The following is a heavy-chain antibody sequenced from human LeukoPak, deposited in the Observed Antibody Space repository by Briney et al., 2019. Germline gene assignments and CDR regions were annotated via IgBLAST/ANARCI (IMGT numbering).Heavy chain of an antibody. CDR3: ARDTGITIFGVVTRLFDY. J-gene: IGHJ4*02. D-gene: IGHD3-3*01. CDR1: GYTFTGYY. CDR2: INPNSGGT. Sequence: ASVKVSCKASGYTFTGYYMHWVRQAPGQGLEWMGRINPNSGGTNYAQKFQGRVTMTRDTSISTAYMELSRLRSDDTDVYYCARDTGITIFGVVTRLFDYWGQGTLVTVSS. V-gene: IGHV1-2*05.